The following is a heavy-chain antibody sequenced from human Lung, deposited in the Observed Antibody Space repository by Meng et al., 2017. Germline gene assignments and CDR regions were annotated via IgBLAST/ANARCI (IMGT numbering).Heavy chain of an antibody. CDR1: GFTFSTYE. V-gene: IGHV3-48*03. CDR3: ACLWDFDL. J-gene: IGHJ2*01. Sequence: GESLKIPCVASGFTFSTYEMNWVRQAPGKGLEWVAYISSSGTTIYYADYLKSRFTISRDNAKKSLYLQMSSLRAEDTAVYYCACLWDFDLWGRGTLVTVSS. CDR2: ISSSGTTI.